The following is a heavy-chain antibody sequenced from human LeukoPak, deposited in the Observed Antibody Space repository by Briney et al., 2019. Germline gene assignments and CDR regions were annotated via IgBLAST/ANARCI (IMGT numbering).Heavy chain of an antibody. CDR2: ISYDGSNK. CDR3: AKSGTRSSWSPRVKTYLDY. Sequence: GRSLRLSCAASGFTFSTYGMHWVRQAPGKGLEWVAVISYDGSNKYYADSVKGRFTISRDNSKNTLYLQMNSLRAEDTAVYYCAKSGTRSSWSPRVKTYLDYWGQGTLVTVSS. J-gene: IGHJ4*02. D-gene: IGHD6-13*01. CDR1: GFTFSTYG. V-gene: IGHV3-30*18.